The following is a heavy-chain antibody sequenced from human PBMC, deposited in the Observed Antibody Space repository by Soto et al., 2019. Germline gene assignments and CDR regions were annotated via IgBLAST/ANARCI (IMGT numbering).Heavy chain of an antibody. Sequence: QVQLVQSGAEVKKPGASVKVSCKASGYTFTSYGINWVRQATGQGLEWMGWMSPNTGNTGYAQKFQGRVTMTRNTSRSTDYMVLSSLRSEEAAVYCCARVVGRRIDYWGQGTLVTVSS. D-gene: IGHD2-15*01. CDR3: ARVVGRRIDY. CDR1: GYTFTSYG. J-gene: IGHJ4*02. CDR2: MSPNTGNT. V-gene: IGHV1-8*01.